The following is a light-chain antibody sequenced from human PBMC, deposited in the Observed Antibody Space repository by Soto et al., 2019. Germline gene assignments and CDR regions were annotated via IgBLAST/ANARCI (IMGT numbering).Light chain of an antibody. J-gene: IGLJ3*02. CDR2: END. Sequence: QSVLTQPPSVSVAPGQKVTISCSGSTSNIRNNYVSWYQQLPGTAPKLLIYENDKRPSGIPDRFSGSKSGASATLGITGLQTGDEADYYCGTWDTSLSSGVFGGGTKVTVL. V-gene: IGLV1-51*02. CDR3: GTWDTSLSSGV. CDR1: TSNIRNNY.